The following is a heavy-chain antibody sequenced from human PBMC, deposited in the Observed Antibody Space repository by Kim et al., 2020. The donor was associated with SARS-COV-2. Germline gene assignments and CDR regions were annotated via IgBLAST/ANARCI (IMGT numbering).Heavy chain of an antibody. Sequence: SVKVSCKASGGTFSSYAISWVRQAPGQGLEWMGGIIPIFGTANYAQKFQGRVTITADESTSTAYMELSSLRSEDTAVYYCARTELTGDYDSSGYYGLRGYFDYWGRGTLVTVSS. D-gene: IGHD3-22*01. CDR3: ARTELTGDYDSSGYYGLRGYFDY. J-gene: IGHJ4*02. CDR2: IIPIFGTA. CDR1: GGTFSSYA. V-gene: IGHV1-69*13.